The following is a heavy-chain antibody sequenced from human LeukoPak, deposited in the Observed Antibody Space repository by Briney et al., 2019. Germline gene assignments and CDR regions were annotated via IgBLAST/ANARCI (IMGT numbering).Heavy chain of an antibody. V-gene: IGHV4-4*07. CDR2: IHPSGIT. Sequence: PSETLSLTCTVSGASINKDYWAWIRQPAGKGLEWIGRIHPSGITHQNPSLRGRVTMSIDASKNQFPQNLSSVTAADTAVYYCVRDEYRDVWGKGTTVTVSS. D-gene: IGHD2/OR15-2a*01. CDR3: VRDEYRDV. J-gene: IGHJ6*04. CDR1: GASINKDY.